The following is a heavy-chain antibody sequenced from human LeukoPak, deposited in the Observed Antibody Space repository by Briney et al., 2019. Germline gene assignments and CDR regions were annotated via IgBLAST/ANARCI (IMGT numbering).Heavy chain of an antibody. Sequence: SETLSLTCAVYGGSFSGYCWSWIRQPPGKGLEWIGEINHSGSTNYNPSLKSRVTISVDTSKNQCSLKLSSATAADTAVYYCARDPPLGVRAVADENHWGQGTMVTVSS. D-gene: IGHD6-19*01. CDR3: ARDPPLGVRAVADENH. J-gene: IGHJ3*01. CDR1: GGSFSGYC. CDR2: INHSGST. V-gene: IGHV4-34*01.